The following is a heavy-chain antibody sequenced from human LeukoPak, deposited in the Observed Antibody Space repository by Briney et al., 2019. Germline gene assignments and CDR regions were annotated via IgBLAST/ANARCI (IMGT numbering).Heavy chain of an antibody. CDR3: AKGGLIQLWSYFDY. Sequence: GGSRRLSCAASGFTFSSYGMHWVRQAPGKGLEWVAVISYDGSNKYYADSVKGRFTISRDNSKNTLYLQMNSLRAEDTAVYYCAKGGLIQLWSYFDYWGQGTLVTVSS. CDR1: GFTFSSYG. D-gene: IGHD5-18*01. J-gene: IGHJ4*02. CDR2: ISYDGSNK. V-gene: IGHV3-30*18.